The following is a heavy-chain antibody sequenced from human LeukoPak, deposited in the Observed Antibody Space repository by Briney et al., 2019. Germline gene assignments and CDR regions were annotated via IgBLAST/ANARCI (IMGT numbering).Heavy chain of an antibody. D-gene: IGHD2-8*01. CDR2: LNGGGDTT. CDR3: AREAVLMVYAFYYYYMDV. CDR1: GFTFSSYG. V-gene: IGHV3-23*01. Sequence: GGSLRLSCVASGFTFSSYGMSWVRQAPGKGLEWVSSLNGGGDTTYYADSVKGRFRDNSKNTLYLQMNSLRAEDTAVYYCAREAVLMVYAFYYYYMDVWGKGTTVTVSS. J-gene: IGHJ6*03.